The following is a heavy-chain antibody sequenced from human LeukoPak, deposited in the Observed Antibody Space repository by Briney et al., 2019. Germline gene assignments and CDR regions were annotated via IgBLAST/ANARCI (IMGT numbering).Heavy chain of an antibody. CDR2: IYYSGGT. V-gene: IGHV4-39*07. D-gene: IGHD6-19*01. CDR3: ARDRYSSGWGFDI. CDR1: GGSISSSSYY. J-gene: IGHJ3*02. Sequence: SETLSLTCTVSGGSISSSSYYWGWIRQPPGKGLEWIGSIYYSGGTYYNPSLKSRVTISVDTSKNQFSLKLSSVTAADTAVYYCARDRYSSGWGFDIWGQGTMVTVSS.